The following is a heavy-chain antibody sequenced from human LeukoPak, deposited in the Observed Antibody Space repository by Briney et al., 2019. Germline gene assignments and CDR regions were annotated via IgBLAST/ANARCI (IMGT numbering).Heavy chain of an antibody. CDR3: ARFAVPAARLYYLDY. D-gene: IGHD2-2*01. Sequence: TGGSLRLSCGAPGFTFSSYGMSWVRQAPGKGLEWVSAISGSGDSTYYADSVKGRFTISRDNSKNTLYLQMNSLRAEDTAVYYCARFAVPAARLYYLDYWGQGTLVTVSS. V-gene: IGHV3-23*01. CDR2: ISGSGDST. J-gene: IGHJ4*02. CDR1: GFTFSSYG.